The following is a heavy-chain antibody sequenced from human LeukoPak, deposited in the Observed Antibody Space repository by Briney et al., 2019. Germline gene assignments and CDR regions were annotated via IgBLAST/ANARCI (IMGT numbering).Heavy chain of an antibody. Sequence: GGSLRLSCAASGFTFSHSAMSWVRQAPGKGLEWISTISGSGSDTNYADSVRGRLIISRDNSKNTLFLQMNSLRAADTAVYYCATPAYWGQGTLVTVSS. CDR2: ISGSGSDT. J-gene: IGHJ4*02. V-gene: IGHV3-23*01. CDR1: GFTFSHSA. D-gene: IGHD1-14*01. CDR3: ATPAY.